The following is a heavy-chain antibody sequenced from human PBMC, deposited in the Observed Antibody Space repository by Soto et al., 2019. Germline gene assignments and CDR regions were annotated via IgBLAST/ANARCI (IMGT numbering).Heavy chain of an antibody. Sequence: GGSLRLSCAASGFNFNNYAMTWVRQAPGKGLEWVSVITGSGTATYYAGSVKCRFTISRDNYKNMLYLQMDSLRAEDTAHYFCAINSLHCRNSACYGLWGQGVLVTASS. CDR3: AINSLHCRNSACYGL. V-gene: IGHV3-23*01. CDR2: ITGSGTAT. J-gene: IGHJ4*02. CDR1: GFNFNNYA. D-gene: IGHD2-15*01.